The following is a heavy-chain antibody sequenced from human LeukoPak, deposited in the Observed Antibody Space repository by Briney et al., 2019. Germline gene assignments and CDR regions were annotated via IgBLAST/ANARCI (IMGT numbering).Heavy chain of an antibody. CDR2: IYYSGTT. D-gene: IGHD3-10*01. CDR1: GGSISSGEFY. Sequence: SETQSLTCTVSGGSISSGEFYWTWIRQPPGKGLEWIGYIYYSGTTYYNPSLKSRVTISVDTSNNQFSLKLSSVTAADAAVYYCARALLWFGDLYSFDYWGQGVLVTVSS. CDR3: ARALLWFGDLYSFDY. V-gene: IGHV4-30-4*01. J-gene: IGHJ4*02.